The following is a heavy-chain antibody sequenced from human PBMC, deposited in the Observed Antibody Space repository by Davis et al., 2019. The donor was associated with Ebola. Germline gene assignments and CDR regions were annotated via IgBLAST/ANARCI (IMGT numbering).Heavy chain of an antibody. CDR2: IYYSGST. CDR3: AREGGRSSTSSDPFDP. V-gene: IGHV4-31*03. J-gene: IGHJ5*02. Sequence: PSETLSLTCTVSGGSISSGGYHWSWIRQHPGKGLEWIGYIYYSGSTYYNPSLKSRVTISVDTSKNQFSLKLSSVTAADTAVYYCAREGGRSSTSSDPFDPWGQGTLVTVSS. CDR1: GGSISSGGYH. D-gene: IGHD2-2*01.